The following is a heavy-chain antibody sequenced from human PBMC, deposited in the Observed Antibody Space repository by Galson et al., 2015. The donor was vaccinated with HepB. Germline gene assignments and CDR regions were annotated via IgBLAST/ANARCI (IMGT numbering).Heavy chain of an antibody. CDR2: IYSGGST. CDR1: GFTVSSNY. J-gene: IGHJ6*02. D-gene: IGHD6-13*01. Sequence: SLRLSCAASGFTVSSNYMSWVRQAPGKGLEWVSVIYSGGSTYYADSVKGRFTISRDNSKNTLYLQMNSLRAEDTAVYYCAREGIAAAGTYYYYGMDVWGQGTTVTVSS. CDR3: AREGIAAAGTYYYYGMDV. V-gene: IGHV3-53*01.